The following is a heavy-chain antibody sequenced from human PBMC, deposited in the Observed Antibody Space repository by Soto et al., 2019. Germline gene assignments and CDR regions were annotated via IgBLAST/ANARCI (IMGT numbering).Heavy chain of an antibody. D-gene: IGHD1-1*01. J-gene: IGHJ6*02. Sequence: PSETLSLTCTVSGGSISSGGYSWSWIRQHPGKGLEWIGYIYYSGSTYYNPSLKSRVTMSVDTSKNQFPLKLSSVTAADTAVYYCASDWRGGSMDVWGQGTTVTVSS. V-gene: IGHV4-31*03. CDR1: GGSISSGGYS. CDR2: IYYSGST. CDR3: ASDWRGGSMDV.